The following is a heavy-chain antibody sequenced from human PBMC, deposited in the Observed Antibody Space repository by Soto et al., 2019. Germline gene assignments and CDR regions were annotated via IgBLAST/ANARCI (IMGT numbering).Heavy chain of an antibody. D-gene: IGHD3-16*02. Sequence: QVQLQESGPGLVKPSQTLSLTCTVPGGSISSGDYYWTWIRQPPGKGLEWIGYIYYSGSTNYNPSLXXXVXXSVDTSKNQFSLNLSSVTAADAAVYYCARIVESGYTLDFELWGRGPLVTVSS. CDR3: ARIVESGYTLDFEL. CDR2: IYYSGST. V-gene: IGHV4-30-4*01. J-gene: IGHJ2*01. CDR1: GGSISSGDYY.